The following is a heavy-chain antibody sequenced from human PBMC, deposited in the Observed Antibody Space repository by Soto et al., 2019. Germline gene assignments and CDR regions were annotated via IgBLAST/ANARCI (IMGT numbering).Heavy chain of an antibody. CDR1: GFTFSSYA. J-gene: IGHJ6*02. CDR2: ISGSGGST. CDR3: AKASIAAAGYPDYYYGMDV. V-gene: IGHV3-23*01. Sequence: GGSLRLSCAASGFTFSSYAMSWVRQAPGRGLEWVSAISGSGGSTYYADSVKGRFTISRDNSKNTLYLQMNSLRAEDTAVYYCAKASIAAAGYPDYYYGMDVWGQGTTVTVSS. D-gene: IGHD6-13*01.